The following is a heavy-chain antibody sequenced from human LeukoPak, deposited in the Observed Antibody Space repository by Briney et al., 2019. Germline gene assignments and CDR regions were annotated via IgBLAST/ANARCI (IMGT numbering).Heavy chain of an antibody. J-gene: IGHJ6*03. Sequence: GGSLRLSCAASGFTFSNYGMHWFRQAPGKGLDWVAFIHYDGSNKYYADSVKGRFTISRDDSKNTLYLQMNSLRAEDTAVYYCAKAASKRTDYGDYAFYYYMDVWGKGTTVTISS. CDR1: GFTFSNYG. D-gene: IGHD4-17*01. V-gene: IGHV3-30*02. CDR2: IHYDGSNK. CDR3: AKAASKRTDYGDYAFYYYMDV.